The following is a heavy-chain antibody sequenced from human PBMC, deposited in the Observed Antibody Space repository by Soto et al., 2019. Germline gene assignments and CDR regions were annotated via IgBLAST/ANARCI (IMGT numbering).Heavy chain of an antibody. D-gene: IGHD2-21*02. CDR2: INPSGGST. CDR1: GYTFTSYY. J-gene: IGHJ4*02. V-gene: IGHV1-46*03. CDR3: ARGPGAYCGGDCYSDY. Sequence: VNVSCKASGYTFTSYYMHWVRQAPGQGLEWMGIINPSGGSTSYAQKFQGRVTMTRDTSTSTVYMELSSLRSEDTAVYYCARGPGAYCGGDCYSDYWGQGTLVTVSS.